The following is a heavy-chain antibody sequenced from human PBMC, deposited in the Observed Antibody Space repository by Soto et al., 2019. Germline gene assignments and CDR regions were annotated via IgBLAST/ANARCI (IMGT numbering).Heavy chain of an antibody. D-gene: IGHD4-17*01. CDR1: GFTFSSYG. J-gene: IGHJ4*02. Sequence: QVQLVESGGGVVQPGRSLRLSCAASGFTFSSYGMHWVRQAPGKGLEWVAVIWYDGSNKYYADSVKGRFTISRDNSKNTLYLQMNSPRAEDTAVYYCARDRHDYDFDYWGQGTLVTVSS. CDR3: ARDRHDYDFDY. CDR2: IWYDGSNK. V-gene: IGHV3-33*01.